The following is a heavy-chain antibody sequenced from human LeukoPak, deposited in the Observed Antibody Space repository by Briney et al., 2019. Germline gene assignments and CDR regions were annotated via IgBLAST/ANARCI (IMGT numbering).Heavy chain of an antibody. J-gene: IGHJ3*02. D-gene: IGHD3-10*01. Sequence: GGSLRLSCAASGFTVSTNYMTWVRQAPGKGLEWVSFIYSDGSTYYADSVKGRFTISRDNSKNTLYLQMNSPRAEDTAVYYCAREWRGSVDAFDIWGQGTMVTVSS. CDR3: AREWRGSVDAFDI. CDR2: IYSDGST. CDR1: GFTVSTNY. V-gene: IGHV3-53*01.